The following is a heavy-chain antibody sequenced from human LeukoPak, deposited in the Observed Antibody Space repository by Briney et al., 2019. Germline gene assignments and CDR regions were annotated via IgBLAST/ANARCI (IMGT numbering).Heavy chain of an antibody. CDR2: MYYSGST. D-gene: IGHD2-15*01. Sequence: SPETLCLSCTVSGDAISTDYSSWIRQPPGKGLEWIGYMYYSGSTNYTPSLKRRVPISLDTPKNQFSLRLNSVTAADTAVYDCARGVAGGGPSENWGQGTLVTVSS. V-gene: IGHV4-59*01. J-gene: IGHJ4*02. CDR3: ARGVAGGGPSEN. CDR1: GDAISTDY.